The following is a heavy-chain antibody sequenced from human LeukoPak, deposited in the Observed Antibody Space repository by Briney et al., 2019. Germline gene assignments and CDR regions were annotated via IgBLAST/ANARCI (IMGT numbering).Heavy chain of an antibody. V-gene: IGHV3-21*01. D-gene: IGHD6-13*01. CDR1: GFTFSSYG. CDR2: IGSSGRYI. J-gene: IGHJ4*02. Sequence: PGGSLRLSSAASGFTFSSYGMNWVRQAPGKGLEWVSSIGSSGRYIYYADSMKGRFTISRDNAKNSLYLQMNSLRAEDTAVYACARGGSSSPYYFDSWGQGTLVTVSS. CDR3: ARGGSSSPYYFDS.